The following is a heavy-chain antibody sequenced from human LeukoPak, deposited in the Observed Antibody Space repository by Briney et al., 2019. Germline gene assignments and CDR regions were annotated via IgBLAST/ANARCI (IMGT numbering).Heavy chain of an antibody. CDR3: ARGRRWLQSPFDY. CDR2: IQHSGNS. D-gene: IGHD5-24*01. J-gene: IGHJ4*02. Sequence: SETLSLTCTVSGGAISSYFWSWIRQLPGKGLEWIGYIQHSGNSNYNSSLKSRVTISVDTSQNHFSLKLSSVTAADTAVYYCARGRRWLQSPFDYWGQGTLVTVSS. CDR1: GGAISSYF. V-gene: IGHV4-59*01.